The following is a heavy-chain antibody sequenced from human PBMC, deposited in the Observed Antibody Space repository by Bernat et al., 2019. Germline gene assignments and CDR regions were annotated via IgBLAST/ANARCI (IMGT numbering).Heavy chain of an antibody. V-gene: IGHV1-18*01. CDR2: ISAYNGNT. CDR1: GYTFTSYG. CDR3: ARMTPMWGEDY. Sequence: QVQRVQSGAEGKKPGASWKVSCKASGYTFTSYGISWVRRAPGQGLEWMGWISAYNGNTNYAQKLEGRVTMTTDTSTSTAYMELRSLRSDDTAVYYCARMTPMWGEDYWGQGTLVTVSS. J-gene: IGHJ4*02. D-gene: IGHD3-16*01.